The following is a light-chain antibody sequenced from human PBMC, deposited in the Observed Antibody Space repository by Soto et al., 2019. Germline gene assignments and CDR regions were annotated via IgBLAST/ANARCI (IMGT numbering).Light chain of an antibody. V-gene: IGLV1-51*02. CDR2: END. CDR3: ATWDSSLNAGV. Sequence: QSVLTQPPSVSAAPGQKVTISCSGSSSNIGDNSVSWYQQFPGTAPKFLMFENDKRPSGIPDRFSGSKSGTSATLVITGLLTGDEADYYCATWDSSLNAGVFGGGTKLTVL. J-gene: IGLJ3*02. CDR1: SSNIGDNS.